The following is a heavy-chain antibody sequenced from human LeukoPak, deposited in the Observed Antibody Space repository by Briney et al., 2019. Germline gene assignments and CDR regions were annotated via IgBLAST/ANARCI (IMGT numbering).Heavy chain of an antibody. CDR2: ISYDGSNK. CDR1: GFTFSSYA. D-gene: IGHD2-15*01. Sequence: GGSLRLSCAASGFTFSSYAMHWVRQAPGKGLEWVAVISYDGSNKYYADSVKGRFTISRDNSKNTLYLQMNSLRAEDTAVYYCARGGGGFDPWGQGTLVTVSS. CDR3: ARGGGGFDP. J-gene: IGHJ5*02. V-gene: IGHV3-30*04.